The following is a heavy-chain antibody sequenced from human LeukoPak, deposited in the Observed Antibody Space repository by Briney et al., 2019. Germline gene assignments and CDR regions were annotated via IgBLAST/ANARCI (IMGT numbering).Heavy chain of an antibody. V-gene: IGHV4-38-2*02. Sequence: RSSETLSLTCTVSGYSISSGYYWVWIRQPPGKGLEWIGCIYHSGTTYYNPSLKSQVTISVDTSKNQFSLKLSSVTAADTAVYYCARGEGYYDSSGYHGYYWGQGTLVTVSS. CDR2: IYHSGTT. CDR3: ARGEGYYDSSGYHGYY. CDR1: GYSISSGYY. J-gene: IGHJ4*02. D-gene: IGHD3-22*01.